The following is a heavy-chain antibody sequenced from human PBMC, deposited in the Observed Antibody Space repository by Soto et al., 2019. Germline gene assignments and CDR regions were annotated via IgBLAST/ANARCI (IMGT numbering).Heavy chain of an antibody. J-gene: IGHJ4*02. D-gene: IGHD3-22*01. CDR2: IVPIVDTA. V-gene: IGHV1-69*13. CDR1: GGTFSSYA. CDR3: ARNYYDSSGYFDY. Sequence: SVKVSCKTSGGTFSSYAISWVRQAPGQGLEWMGGIVPIVDTATYAQKFQGRVTITADESTSTAYMELSSLRSEDTAVYYCARNYYDSSGYFDYWGQGTLVTVSS.